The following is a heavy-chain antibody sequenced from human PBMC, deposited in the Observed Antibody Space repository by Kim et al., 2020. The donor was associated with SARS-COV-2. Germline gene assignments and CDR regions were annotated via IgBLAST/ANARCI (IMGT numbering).Heavy chain of an antibody. J-gene: IGHJ4*02. CDR2: INHSGST. CDR3: ARIKRSRYSGYDWPRVGDYFDY. V-gene: IGHV4-34*01. CDR1: GGSFSGYY. Sequence: SETLSLTCAVYGGSFSGYYWSWIRQPPGKGLEWIGEINHSGSTNYNPSLKSRVTISVDTSKNQFSLKLSSVTAADTAVYYCARIKRSRYSGYDWPRVGDYFDYWGQGTLVTVSS. D-gene: IGHD5-12*01.